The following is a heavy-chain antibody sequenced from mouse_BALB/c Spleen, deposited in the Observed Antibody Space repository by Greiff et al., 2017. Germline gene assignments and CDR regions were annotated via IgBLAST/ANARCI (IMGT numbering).Heavy chain of an antibody. CDR2: INSNGGST. CDR3: ARQKYGNAMDY. V-gene: IGHV5-6-2*01. J-gene: IGHJ4*01. CDR1: GFTFSSYY. D-gene: IGHD2-10*02. Sequence: DVMLVESGGGLVKLGGSLKLSCAASGFTFSSYYMSWVRQTPEKRLELVAAINSNGGSTYYPDTVKGRFTISRDNAKNTLYLQMSSLKSEDTALYYCARQKYGNAMDYWGQGTSVTVSS.